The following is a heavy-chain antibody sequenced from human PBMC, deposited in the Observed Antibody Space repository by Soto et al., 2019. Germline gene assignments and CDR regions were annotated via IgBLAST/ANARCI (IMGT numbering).Heavy chain of an antibody. CDR1: GFTFSSYG. CDR2: ISYDGINK. V-gene: IGHV3-30*18. D-gene: IGHD6-19*01. J-gene: IGHJ6*02. Sequence: GGSLRLSGAASGFTFSSYGMHWGRQAPGKGLEGVAVISYDGINKYYADSVKGRFTISRDNSKNTLYLKMNSLRAEDTAVYYCAKDLLESSGWGSYYYYGMDVWGQGTTVTVSS. CDR3: AKDLLESSGWGSYYYYGMDV.